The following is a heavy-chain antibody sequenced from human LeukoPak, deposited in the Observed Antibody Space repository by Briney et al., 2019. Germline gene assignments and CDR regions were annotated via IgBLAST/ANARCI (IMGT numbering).Heavy chain of an antibody. CDR2: IDTSGNT. CDR1: GGSISSYY. J-gene: IGHJ6*02. Sequence: SETLSLTCTVSGGSISSYYWSWIRQPAGKGLEWIGRIDTSGNTNYSPSLKSRLTMSVDTSKNQFSLKLSSVTAADTAVYYCAGAPYGSGSYYYYGMDVWGQGTTVTVSS. D-gene: IGHD3-10*01. CDR3: AGAPYGSGSYYYYGMDV. V-gene: IGHV4-4*07.